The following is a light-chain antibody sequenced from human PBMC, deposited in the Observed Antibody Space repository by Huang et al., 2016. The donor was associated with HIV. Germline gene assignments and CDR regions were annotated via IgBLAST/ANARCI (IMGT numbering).Light chain of an antibody. CDR3: QQYNNWPYT. CDR2: GTS. Sequence: EIVMTQSPATLSVSPGERATLSCRASQSVSRNLAWHQQKPGQAPRLLSYGTSTRATGIPARFSGSGSGTEFTLTISSLQSEDFAVYYCQQYNNWPYTFGQGTKLEIK. CDR1: QSVSRN. J-gene: IGKJ2*01. V-gene: IGKV3-15*01.